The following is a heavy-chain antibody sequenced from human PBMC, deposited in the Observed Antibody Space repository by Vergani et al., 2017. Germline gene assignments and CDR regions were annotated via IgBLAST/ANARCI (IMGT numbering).Heavy chain of an antibody. CDR2: ISGSGGST. V-gene: IGHV3-23*04. D-gene: IGHD6-19*01. Sequence: VQLVESGGGVVQPGRSLRLSCAASGFTFSSYGMNWVRQAPGKGLEWVSAISGSGGSTYYADSVKGRFTISRDNSKNTLYLQMNSLRAEDTAVYYCARDNKGAVAGTGYYYGMDVWGQGTTVTVSS. CDR1: GFTFSSYG. CDR3: ARDNKGAVAGTGYYYGMDV. J-gene: IGHJ6*02.